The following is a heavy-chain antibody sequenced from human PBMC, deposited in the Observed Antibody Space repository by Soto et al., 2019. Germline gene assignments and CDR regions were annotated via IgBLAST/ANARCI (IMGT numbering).Heavy chain of an antibody. V-gene: IGHV4-39*01. J-gene: IGHJ5*02. D-gene: IGHD6-13*01. CDR2: IYYSGST. CDR3: ARLKQQLVRNNWFDP. CDR1: GGSISSISYY. Sequence: PSDTLSLTCTVSGGSISSISYYWGWIRQPPGKGLEWIGSIYYSGSTYYNPSLKSRVTISVDTSKNQFSLKLSSVTAADTAVYYCARLKQQLVRNNWFDPWGQGTLVTVSS.